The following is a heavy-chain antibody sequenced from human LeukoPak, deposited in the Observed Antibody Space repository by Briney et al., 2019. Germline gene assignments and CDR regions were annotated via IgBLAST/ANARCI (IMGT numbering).Heavy chain of an antibody. CDR1: GFTFSKYW. D-gene: IGHD6-19*01. CDR2: INTDGTVT. V-gene: IGHV3-74*01. Sequence: GGTLRPSCAVSGFTFSKYWMLWVGQSPGQGREGVSRINTDGTVTTYADSVQGRFTVSRDNADNTMFLQMNSVRGKDTAVYYCATKQWLAPPPDSWGQGTPVTVSS. CDR3: ATKQWLAPPPDS. J-gene: IGHJ4*02.